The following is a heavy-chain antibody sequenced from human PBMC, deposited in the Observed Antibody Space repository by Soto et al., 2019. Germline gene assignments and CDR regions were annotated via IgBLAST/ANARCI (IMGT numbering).Heavy chain of an antibody. V-gene: IGHV3-21*01. CDR1: GFTFSSYA. D-gene: IGHD3-22*01. Sequence: LRLSCAASGFTFSSYAMSWVRQAPGKGLEWVSSVTSSPSSMFYADSVKGRFTISRDDAKDSLFLQMNSLRADDTAVYYCAREADFASSGYVLDYWGLGTLVTVSS. CDR2: VTSSPSSM. CDR3: AREADFASSGYVLDY. J-gene: IGHJ4*02.